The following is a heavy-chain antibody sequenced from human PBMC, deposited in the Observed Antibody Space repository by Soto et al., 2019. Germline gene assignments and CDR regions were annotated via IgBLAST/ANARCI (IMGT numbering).Heavy chain of an antibody. D-gene: IGHD3-22*01. CDR2: IIPIFGTA. CDR3: ARDRDYYDSSGYSPYYFDY. Sequence: AAVKVSCKASGGTFSSYAISWVRPAPGQGREWMGGIIPIFGTANCAQKFQGRVTITADESTSTAYMELSSLRSEDTAVYYCARDRDYYDSSGYSPYYFDYWGQGTLVTVSS. CDR1: GGTFSSYA. J-gene: IGHJ4*02. V-gene: IGHV1-69*13.